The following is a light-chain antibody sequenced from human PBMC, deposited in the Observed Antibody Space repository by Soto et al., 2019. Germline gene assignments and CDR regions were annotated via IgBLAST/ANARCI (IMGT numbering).Light chain of an antibody. J-gene: IGKJ1*01. Sequence: DIQMTQSPSTLSASVGDRVTITCRASQSISSWLAWYQQKPRKAPKLLIYDASSLESGVPSRFSGSGSGTEFTLTISSLQPYDFATYYCQQYNSYPWTFGQGTKVEIK. CDR2: DAS. CDR1: QSISSW. V-gene: IGKV1-5*01. CDR3: QQYNSYPWT.